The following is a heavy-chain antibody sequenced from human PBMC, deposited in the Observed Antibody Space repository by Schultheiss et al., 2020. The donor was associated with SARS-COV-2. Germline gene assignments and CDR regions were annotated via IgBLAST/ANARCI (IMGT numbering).Heavy chain of an antibody. CDR2: ISAYNGNT. D-gene: IGHD3-3*01. CDR1: GYTFTSYG. J-gene: IGHJ2*01. CDR3: ARGRIDFWSGYPWWYFDL. Sequence: ASVKVSCKASGYTFTSYGISWVRQAPGQGLEWMGWISAYNGNTNYAQKLQGRVTMTTDTSTSTAYMELRSLRSDDTAVYYCARGRIDFWSGYPWWYFDLWGRGTLVTVSS. V-gene: IGHV1-18*01.